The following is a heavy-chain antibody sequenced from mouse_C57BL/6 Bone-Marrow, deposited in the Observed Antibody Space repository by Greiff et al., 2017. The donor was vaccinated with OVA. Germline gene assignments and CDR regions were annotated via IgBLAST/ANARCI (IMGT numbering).Heavy chain of an antibody. CDR1: GYTFTSYW. V-gene: IGHV1-72*01. D-gene: IGHD2-2*01. Sequence: QVQLKQPGAELVKPGASVKLSCKASGYTFTSYWMHWVKQRPGRGLEWIGRIDPNSGGTKYNEKFKSKATLTVDKPSSTAYMQLSSLTSEDSAVYYCASSMVTTTDRNWYFDVWGTGTTVTVSS. CDR3: ASSMVTTTDRNWYFDV. CDR2: IDPNSGGT. J-gene: IGHJ1*03.